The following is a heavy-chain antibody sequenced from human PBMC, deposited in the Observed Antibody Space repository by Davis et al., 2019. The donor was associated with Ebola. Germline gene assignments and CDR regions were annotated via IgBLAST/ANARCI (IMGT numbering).Heavy chain of an antibody. Sequence: MPSETLSLSCAVYGGSFSGYYWSWTRQPPGKGLEWIGEINHSGSTNYNPSLKSRVTISVDTSKNQFSLKLTSVTAADTAVYYCARRRGDSSSFDSWGQGTLVTVSS. CDR2: INHSGST. CDR1: GGSFSGYY. D-gene: IGHD6-6*01. CDR3: ARRRGDSSSFDS. V-gene: IGHV4-34*01. J-gene: IGHJ5*01.